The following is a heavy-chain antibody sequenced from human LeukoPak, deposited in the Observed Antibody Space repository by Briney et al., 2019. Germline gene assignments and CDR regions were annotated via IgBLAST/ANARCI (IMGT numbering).Heavy chain of an antibody. J-gene: IGHJ4*02. CDR3: ARERRRGYCSSTSCYAYFDY. V-gene: IGHV4-34*01. D-gene: IGHD2-2*01. Sequence: ASETLSLTCAVYGGSFSGYYWSWIRQPPGKGLEWIGEVNHSGSTNYNPSLKSRVTISVDTSKNQFSLKLSSVTAADTAVYYCARERRRGYCSSTSCYAYFDYWGQGTLVTVSS. CDR1: GGSFSGYY. CDR2: VNHSGST.